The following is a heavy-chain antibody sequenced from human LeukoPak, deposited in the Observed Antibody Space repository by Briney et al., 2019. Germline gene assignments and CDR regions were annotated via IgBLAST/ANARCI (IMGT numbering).Heavy chain of an antibody. V-gene: IGHV3-23*01. CDR1: GFTFSRDA. CDR2: ISGSGGST. D-gene: IGHD3-3*01. J-gene: IGHJ4*02. CDR3: AKDTRIDFWSGYYNY. Sequence: EGALRLSGASSGFTFSRDAMSLVRQAPGNGLEWVSAISGSGGSTYYADSVKGRFTISRDNSKNTLYLQMNSLRAEDTAVYYCAKDTRIDFWSGYYNYWSQGTLVTVSS.